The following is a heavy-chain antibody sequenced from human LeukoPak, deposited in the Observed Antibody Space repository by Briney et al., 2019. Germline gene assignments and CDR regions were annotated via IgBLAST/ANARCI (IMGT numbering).Heavy chain of an antibody. D-gene: IGHD6-13*01. V-gene: IGHV3-21*01. CDR1: GFTFSTYT. J-gene: IGHJ4*02. CDR2: ISSTSSYI. CDR3: ARVTKGIATEFDY. Sequence: GESLRLSCAASGFTFSTYTMNLVRQAPGKGLEWVSYISSTSSYIYYADSVKGRFTISRDNAKNSLYLQMNSLRAEDTAIYYCARVTKGIATEFDYWGQGTLVTVSS.